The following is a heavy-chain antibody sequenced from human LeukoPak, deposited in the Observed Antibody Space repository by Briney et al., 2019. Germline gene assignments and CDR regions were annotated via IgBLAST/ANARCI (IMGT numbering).Heavy chain of an antibody. V-gene: IGHV3-23*01. CDR1: GFTFSSYV. D-gene: IGHD6-13*01. Sequence: PGGSLRLSCAASGFTFSSYVMSWVRQAPGKGLEWVSAISGSGGSTYYADSVKGRFTISRDNSKNTLYLQMNSLRAEDTAVYYCAKVEGAAAGPMVWYYYYYMDVWGKGTTVTVSS. CDR2: ISGSGGST. CDR3: AKVEGAAAGPMVWYYYYYMDV. J-gene: IGHJ6*03.